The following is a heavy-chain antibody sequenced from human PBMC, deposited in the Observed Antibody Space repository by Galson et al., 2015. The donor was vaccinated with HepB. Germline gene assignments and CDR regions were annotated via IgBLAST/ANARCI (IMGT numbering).Heavy chain of an antibody. V-gene: IGHV3-23*01. J-gene: IGHJ5*02. CDR2: ISGSGGST. CDR3: ARGGGGSPKRNWFDP. D-gene: IGHD2-15*01. Sequence: SLRLSCAASGFTFSSYAMSWVRQAPGEGLEWVSAISGSGGSTYYADSVKGRFTISRDNSKNTLYLQMNSLRSEDTAVYYCARGGGGSPKRNWFDPWGQGTLVTVSS. CDR1: GFTFSSYA.